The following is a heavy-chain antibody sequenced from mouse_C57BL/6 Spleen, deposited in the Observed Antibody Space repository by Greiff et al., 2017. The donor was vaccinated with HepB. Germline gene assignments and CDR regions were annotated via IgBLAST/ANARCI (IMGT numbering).Heavy chain of an antibody. Sequence: VKLQESGAELVKPGASVKISCKASGYAFSSYWMNWVKQRPGKGLEWIGQIYPGDGDTNYNGKFKGKATLTADKSSSTAYMQLSSLTSEDSAVYFCARKGTGYAMDYWGQGTSVTVSS. J-gene: IGHJ4*01. D-gene: IGHD4-1*01. V-gene: IGHV1-80*01. CDR3: ARKGTGYAMDY. CDR2: IYPGDGDT. CDR1: GYAFSSYW.